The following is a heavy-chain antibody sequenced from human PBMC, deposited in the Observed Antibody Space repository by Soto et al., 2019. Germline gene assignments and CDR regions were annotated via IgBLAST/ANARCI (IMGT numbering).Heavy chain of an antibody. CDR2: VGGSGDST. J-gene: IGHJ4*02. V-gene: IGHV3-23*01. CDR1: GFTFSNYA. D-gene: IGHD2-15*01. CDR3: AKSPLEYCSGGSCYPPHYFDY. Sequence: EVQLLDSGGGLVQPGGSLRLSCAASGFTFSNYAMSWVRQAPGKGLEWVSGVGGSGDSTYYADSVKGRFTISRDNSKDTLYLQMNSLRAEDTAVYYCAKSPLEYCSGGSCYPPHYFDYWGQGTLVTVSS.